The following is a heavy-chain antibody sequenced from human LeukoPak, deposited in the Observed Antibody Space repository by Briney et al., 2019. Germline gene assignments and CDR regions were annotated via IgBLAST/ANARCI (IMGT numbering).Heavy chain of an antibody. CDR2: IYPGDSDT. CDR1: GYTFSTYW. CDR3: AKAQIGATDFDY. Sequence: GESLQISFKGSGYTFSTYWIGWVRPMPGKGVGYMGIIYPGDSDTRYSPSFQGQVTMSVDKSISPAYLQWSSLKASDTAIYYCAKAQIGATDFDYWGQGTLVTVSS. V-gene: IGHV5-51*01. D-gene: IGHD1-26*01. J-gene: IGHJ4*02.